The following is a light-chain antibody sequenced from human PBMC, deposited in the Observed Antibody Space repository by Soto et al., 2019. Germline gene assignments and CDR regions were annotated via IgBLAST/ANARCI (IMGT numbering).Light chain of an antibody. CDR3: QQYESSLWT. CDR1: QTVSASY. J-gene: IGKJ1*01. Sequence: EIVLTQSPGTLSLSPGERATLSCRASQTVSASYLVWYQQKPGQAPRLLIYGASNRATGIPDRFSGSGSGTDFTLTISRLEPEDFAVYYCQQYESSLWTFGQGTKVEIK. V-gene: IGKV3-20*01. CDR2: GAS.